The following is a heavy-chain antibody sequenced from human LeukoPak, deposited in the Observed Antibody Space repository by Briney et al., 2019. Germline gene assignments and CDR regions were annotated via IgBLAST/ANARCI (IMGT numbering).Heavy chain of an antibody. CDR3: ARDRGGYDFVVDY. V-gene: IGHV1-2*02. CDR2: INPNSGGT. Sequence: ASMKVSCKASGYTFTGYYMHWVRQAPGQGLEWMGWINPNSGGTNYAQKFQGRVTMTRDTSISTAYMELSRLRSDDTAVYYCARDRGGYDFVVDYWGQGTLVTVSS. D-gene: IGHD5-12*01. J-gene: IGHJ4*02. CDR1: GYTFTGYY.